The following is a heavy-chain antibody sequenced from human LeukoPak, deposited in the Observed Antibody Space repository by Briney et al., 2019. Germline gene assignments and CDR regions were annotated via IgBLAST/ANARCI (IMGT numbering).Heavy chain of an antibody. CDR2: FDWDEDK. V-gene: IGHV2-70*13. J-gene: IGHJ4*02. Sequence: SGPALVHPTRPRTLTCTFSGFSLSTTGMSVSWIRQPPGKALEWLAHFDWDEDKYYSTSLKTRLTISKDTSEDQVVLTITNMDPVDAATYYCARDSGGGYGGNFGYWGQGTLVTVSS. D-gene: IGHD4-23*01. CDR1: GFSLSTTGMS. CDR3: ARDSGGGYGGNFGY.